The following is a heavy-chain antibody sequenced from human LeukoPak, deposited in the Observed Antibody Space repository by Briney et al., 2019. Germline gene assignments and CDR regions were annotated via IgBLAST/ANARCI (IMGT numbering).Heavy chain of an antibody. D-gene: IGHD2-2*01. V-gene: IGHV1-69*13. CDR1: GGTFSSYA. J-gene: IGHJ6*02. CDR3: ARAPSVYCSSTSCQEYYYYYGMDV. Sequence: SVKDSCKASGGTFSSYAISWVRQAPGQGLEWMGGIIPIFGTANYAQKFQGRVTITADESTSTAYMELSSLRSEDTAVYYCARAPSVYCSSTSCQEYYYYYGMDVWGQGTTVTVSS. CDR2: IIPIFGTA.